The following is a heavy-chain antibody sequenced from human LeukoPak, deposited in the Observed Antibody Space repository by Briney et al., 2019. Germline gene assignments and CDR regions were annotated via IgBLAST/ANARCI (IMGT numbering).Heavy chain of an antibody. J-gene: IGHJ4*02. CDR1: GFPFTSVW. D-gene: IGHD4-17*01. CDR3: ARDRTTVTLFDY. CDR2: ISTDGAIT. V-gene: IGHV3-74*01. Sequence: GGSLRLSCAASGFPFTSVWMHWFRQVPGRGLVWISRISTDGAITGYADSVKGRFTISRDNAKNTLYLQMNSLRAEDTAVYYCARDRTTVTLFDYWGQGALVTVS.